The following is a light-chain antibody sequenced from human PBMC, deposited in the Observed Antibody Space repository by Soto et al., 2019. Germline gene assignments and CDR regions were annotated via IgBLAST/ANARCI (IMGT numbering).Light chain of an antibody. CDR3: QQYGRSPLP. CDR1: QSVSSSY. J-gene: IGKJ5*01. Sequence: EIVLTQSPGTLSLSPGERATLSCRASQSVSSSYLAWYQQKPGQAPRLLIYGASSRATGIPDRFSGSGSGKDFPLTISRLEPEDFAVYYCQQYGRSPLPFGQGTRLEIK. CDR2: GAS. V-gene: IGKV3-20*01.